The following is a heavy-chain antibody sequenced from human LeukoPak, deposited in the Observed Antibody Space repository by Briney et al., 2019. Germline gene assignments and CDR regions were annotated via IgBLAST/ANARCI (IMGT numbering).Heavy chain of an antibody. CDR1: GFTFSSYG. D-gene: IGHD1-26*01. J-gene: IGHJ4*02. CDR2: IRYDGSNK. V-gene: IGHV3-30*02. Sequence: GGSLRLSCAASGFTFSSYGMHWVRQAPGKGLEWVAFIRYDGSNKYYADSVKGRFTISRDNSKNTLYLQMNSLRAKDTAVYYWAKDKEGATYGYYFDYWGQGTLVTVSS. CDR3: AKDKEGATYGYYFDY.